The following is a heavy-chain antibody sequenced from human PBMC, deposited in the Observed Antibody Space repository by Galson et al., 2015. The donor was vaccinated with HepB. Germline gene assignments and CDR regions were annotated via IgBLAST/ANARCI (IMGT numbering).Heavy chain of an antibody. CDR2: ISYDGSNK. J-gene: IGHJ4*02. CDR1: GFTFSSYG. D-gene: IGHD2-2*01. CDR3: AKAEGYCSSTSCFEDY. V-gene: IGHV3-30*18. Sequence: SLRLSCAASGFTFSSYGMHWVRQAPGKGLEWVAVISYDGSNKYYADSVKGRFTISRDNSKNTLYLQMNSLRAEDTAVYYCAKAEGYCSSTSCFEDYWGQGTLVTVSS.